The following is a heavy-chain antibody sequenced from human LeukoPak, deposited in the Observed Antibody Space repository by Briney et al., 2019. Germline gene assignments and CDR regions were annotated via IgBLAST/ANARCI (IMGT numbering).Heavy chain of an antibody. CDR3: ARVEVGAANRQWYGMDV. D-gene: IGHD2-15*01. CDR2: VDYRGNT. CDR1: GGSISSYY. J-gene: IGHJ6*02. V-gene: IGHV4-59*01. Sequence: SETLSLTCTISGGSISSYYWSWVRQPPGKGLEWIGYVDYRGNTNYNPSLKSRVTISIDTSKSLFSLKLNSVTAADTAVYYCARVEVGAANRQWYGMDVWGQGTTVTVSS.